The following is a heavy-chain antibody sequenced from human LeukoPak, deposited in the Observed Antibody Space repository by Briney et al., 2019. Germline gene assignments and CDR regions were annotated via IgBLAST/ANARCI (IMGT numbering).Heavy chain of an antibody. CDR3: ARATSGIAAAGQLYFDY. Sequence: KPSGTLSLTCTVSGGSISSYYWSWIRQPPGKGLEWIGYIYYSGSTNYNPSLKSRVTISVDTSKNQFSLKLSSVTAADTAVYYCARATSGIAAAGQLYFDYWGQGTLVTVSS. CDR1: GGSISSYY. J-gene: IGHJ4*02. V-gene: IGHV4-59*01. D-gene: IGHD6-13*01. CDR2: IYYSGST.